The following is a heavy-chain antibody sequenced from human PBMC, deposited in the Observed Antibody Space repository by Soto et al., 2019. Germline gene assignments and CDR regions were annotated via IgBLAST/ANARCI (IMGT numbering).Heavy chain of an antibody. D-gene: IGHD4-17*01. CDR3: AKTTVTTRRGAFDI. J-gene: IGHJ3*02. Sequence: GGSLRLSCAASGFNFSSYAMSWVRQAPEKGLEWVSEITSSGGSTYYADSVKGRFTISRDNSKNTLYLQMNSLRAEDTAVYYCAKTTVTTRRGAFDIWGQGTMVTVSS. CDR1: GFNFSSYA. CDR2: ITSSGGST. V-gene: IGHV3-23*01.